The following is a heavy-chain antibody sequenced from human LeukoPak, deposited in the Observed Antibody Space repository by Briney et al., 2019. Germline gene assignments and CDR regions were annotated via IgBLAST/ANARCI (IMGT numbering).Heavy chain of an antibody. CDR2: IWYDGSNK. D-gene: IGHD6-13*01. V-gene: IGHV3-33*01. CDR3: ARDSSSSQVLYGMDV. Sequence: PGGSLRLSCAASGFTFSSYGMHWVRQAPGKGLEWVAVIWYDGSNKYYADSVKGRFTISRDNSKNTLYLQMNSLRAEDTAVYYCARDSSSSQVLYGMDVWGQGTTVTVSS. J-gene: IGHJ6*02. CDR1: GFTFSSYG.